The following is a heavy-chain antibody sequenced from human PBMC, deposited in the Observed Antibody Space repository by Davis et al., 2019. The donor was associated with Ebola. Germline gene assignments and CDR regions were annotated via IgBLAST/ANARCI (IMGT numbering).Heavy chain of an antibody. D-gene: IGHD6-19*01. CDR3: ARDSVGIAVY. Sequence: GGSLRLSCAASGFTFSDYFMNWIRQAPGKGLEWVSYISSSSSYTNYADSVKGRFTISRGNAKNSLYLQMNSLRADDTAVYYCARDSVGIAVYWGQGTLVTVSS. J-gene: IGHJ4*02. CDR1: GFTFSDYF. CDR2: ISSSSSYT. V-gene: IGHV3-11*06.